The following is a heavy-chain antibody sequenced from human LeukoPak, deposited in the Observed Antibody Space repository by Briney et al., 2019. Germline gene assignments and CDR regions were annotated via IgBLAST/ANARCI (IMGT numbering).Heavy chain of an antibody. CDR1: GFTFSDYY. V-gene: IGHV3-11*03. CDR3: ASTSYYYDSSGYDGDY. D-gene: IGHD3-22*01. J-gene: IGHJ4*02. Sequence: GGSLRLSCAASGFTFSDYYMSWIHQAPGKGLEWVSYISSSSSYTNYADSVKGRFTISRDNAKNSLYLQMNSLRAEDTAVYYCASTSYYYDSSGYDGDYWGQGTLVTVSS. CDR2: ISSSSSYT.